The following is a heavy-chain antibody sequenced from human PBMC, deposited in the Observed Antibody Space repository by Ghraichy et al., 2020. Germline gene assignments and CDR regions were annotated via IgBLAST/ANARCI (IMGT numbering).Heavy chain of an antibody. J-gene: IGHJ4*02. Sequence: GESLNISCAASGFTFNTDWMSWVRQAPGKGLEWVANINRDGSEKSYVGSVKGRFTISRDNAKNSLYLQMYNLRAEDSAVYYCVRDRGWFRLEHWGQGALVIVSS. D-gene: IGHD6-19*01. V-gene: IGHV3-7*01. CDR2: INRDGSEK. CDR3: VRDRGWFRLEH. CDR1: GFTFNTDW.